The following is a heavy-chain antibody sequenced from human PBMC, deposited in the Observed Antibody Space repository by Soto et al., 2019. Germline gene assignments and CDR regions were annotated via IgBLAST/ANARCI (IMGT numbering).Heavy chain of an antibody. J-gene: IGHJ6*02. D-gene: IGHD2-21*02. Sequence: GGSLRLSCVASGFTFGSRAMSWVRQAPGEGLEWVSTITDTGGDTKYADSVRGRSTISRDNSKNTLYLQMNSLRAEDTAVYYCASLGVGDCANYYCYHGMDVWGHGTTVTVSS. CDR3: ASLGVGDCANYYCYHGMDV. V-gene: IGHV3-23*01. CDR1: GFTFGSRA. CDR2: ITDTGGDT.